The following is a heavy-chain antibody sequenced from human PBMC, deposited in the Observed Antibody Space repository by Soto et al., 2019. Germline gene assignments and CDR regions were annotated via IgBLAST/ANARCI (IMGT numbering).Heavy chain of an antibody. J-gene: IGHJ4*02. V-gene: IGHV4-30-4*01. CDR3: ASRGTQSINRFDY. CDR1: GGSISSGDYY. Sequence: SSETLSLTCTVSGGSISSGDYYWSWIRQPPGKGLEWIGYIYYSGSTYYNPSLKSRVTISRDTSKNQLSLRLSSVTAADTAVYYCASRGTQSINRFDYWGQGTLVTVSS. CDR2: IYYSGST.